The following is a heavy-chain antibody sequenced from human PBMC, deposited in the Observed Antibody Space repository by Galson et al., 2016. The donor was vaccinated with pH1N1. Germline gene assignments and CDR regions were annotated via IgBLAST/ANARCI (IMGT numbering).Heavy chain of an antibody. V-gene: IGHV1-2*06. CDR1: EYTFIGYY. J-gene: IGHJ4*02. D-gene: IGHD3-22*01. CDR3: ARVNTYDSSGYHPFDY. CDR2: INPNNGDT. Sequence: SVKVSCKASEYTFIGYYIHWMRQAPGHGLAWMGRINPNNGDTHYAQNFQGRVTMTRDTSISTAYMELNSLRSDDTAVYHCARVNTYDSSGYHPFDYWGQGTQVTVSS.